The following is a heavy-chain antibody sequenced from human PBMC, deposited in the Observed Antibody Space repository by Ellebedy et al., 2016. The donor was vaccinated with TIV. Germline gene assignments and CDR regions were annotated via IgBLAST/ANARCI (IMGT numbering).Heavy chain of an antibody. Sequence: GESLKISXAASGFTFSSYAMNWVRQAPGKGLEWVSGISGSGDTTYYADSVKGRFTISRDNSRDTLYLQMNSLRAEDTAVYYCARTPESSGYYYTGGDYFDCWGQGTLVTVS. V-gene: IGHV3-23*01. CDR1: GFTFSSYA. J-gene: IGHJ4*02. D-gene: IGHD3-22*01. CDR2: ISGSGDTT. CDR3: ARTPESSGYYYTGGDYFDC.